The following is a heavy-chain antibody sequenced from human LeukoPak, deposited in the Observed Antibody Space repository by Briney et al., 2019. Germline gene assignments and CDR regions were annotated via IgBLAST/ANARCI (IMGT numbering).Heavy chain of an antibody. Sequence: GGSLRLSCAASGFTFSSYAMSWVRQAPGKGLEGVSAISGSGGSTYYVDSVKGRFTISRDNSKNTLYLQMNSLRAEDTAVYYCAKSQWYDSSGYYPLFDYWGQGTLVTVSS. V-gene: IGHV3-23*01. CDR2: ISGSGGST. D-gene: IGHD3-22*01. CDR1: GFTFSSYA. CDR3: AKSQWYDSSGYYPLFDY. J-gene: IGHJ4*02.